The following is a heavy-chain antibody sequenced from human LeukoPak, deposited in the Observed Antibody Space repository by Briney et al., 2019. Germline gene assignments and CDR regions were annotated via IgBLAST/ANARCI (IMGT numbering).Heavy chain of an antibody. CDR1: GFTFSSYA. V-gene: IGHV3-30-3*01. Sequence: PWGSLRLSCAASGFTFSSYAMHWVRQAPGKGLEWVAVISYDGSNKYYADSVKGRFIISRDNSKNTLYLQMNSLRAEDTAVYYCARAPRAAITMIVVVPLGPFDYWGQGTLVTVSS. CDR2: ISYDGSNK. J-gene: IGHJ4*02. CDR3: ARAPRAAITMIVVVPLGPFDY. D-gene: IGHD3-22*01.